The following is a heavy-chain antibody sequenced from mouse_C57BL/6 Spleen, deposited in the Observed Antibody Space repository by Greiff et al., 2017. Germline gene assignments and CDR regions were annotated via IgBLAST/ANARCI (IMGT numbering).Heavy chain of an antibody. CDR1: GFTFTDYY. CDR3: ARSSTVAKWYFDV. CDR2: IRNKANGYTT. D-gene: IGHD1-1*01. V-gene: IGHV7-3*01. Sequence: EVQLVESGGGLVQPGGSLSLSCAASGFTFTDYYMSWVRQPPGKALEWLGFIRNKANGYTTEYSASVKGRFTISRDNSQSILYLQMNALRAEDSATYYCARSSTVAKWYFDVWGTGTTVTVSS. J-gene: IGHJ1*03.